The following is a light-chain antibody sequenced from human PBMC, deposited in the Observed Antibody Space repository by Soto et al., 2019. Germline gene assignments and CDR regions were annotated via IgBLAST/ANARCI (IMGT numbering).Light chain of an antibody. J-gene: IGLJ2*01. Sequence: QPVLTQPPSVSGAPGQRVTISCTGSSSNIGAGYDVHWYQQLPGTAPKLLIYGNSNRPSGVPDRFSGSKSGTSAYLAITGLQAEDEADYYCQSYDSSVSKVVFGGGTKLTVL. V-gene: IGLV1-40*01. CDR2: GNS. CDR1: SSNIGAGYD. CDR3: QSYDSSVSKVV.